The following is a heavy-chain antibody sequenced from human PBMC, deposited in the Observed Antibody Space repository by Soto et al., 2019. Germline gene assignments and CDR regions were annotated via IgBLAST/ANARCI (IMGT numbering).Heavy chain of an antibody. Sequence: QVQLVQSGAEVKKPRASVKVSCKASGYTFTGYYMHWVRQAPGQGLGWMGWINPNSGGTNYAQKFQGRVTMTRDTSISTAYMELSRLRSDDTAVYYCARAICSGGSCYVVDYWGQGTLVTVSS. V-gene: IGHV1-2*02. CDR1: GYTFTGYY. CDR2: INPNSGGT. CDR3: ARAICSGGSCYVVDY. D-gene: IGHD2-15*01. J-gene: IGHJ4*02.